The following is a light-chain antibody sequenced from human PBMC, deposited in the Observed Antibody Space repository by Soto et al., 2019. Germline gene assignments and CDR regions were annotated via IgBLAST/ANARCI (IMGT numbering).Light chain of an antibody. V-gene: IGKV3-20*01. J-gene: IGKJ1*01. CDR2: GAS. Sequence: IVLTQSPGTLSLSPGETATLSCRASQSVTTQLAWYQQKPGQAPRLIIHGASSRATGIPDRISGSGSGTDFTLTISRLGPEDFAVYYCQQYGGSTRTFGQGTKVEIK. CDR1: QSVTTQ. CDR3: QQYGGSTRT.